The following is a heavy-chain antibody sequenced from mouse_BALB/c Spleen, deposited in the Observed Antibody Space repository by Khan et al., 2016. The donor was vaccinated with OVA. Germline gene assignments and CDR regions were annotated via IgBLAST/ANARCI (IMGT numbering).Heavy chain of an antibody. D-gene: IGHD2-14*01. CDR2: IWGGGGT. CDR3: ARAYYRYDGYYAMDY. CDR1: GFSLSGYN. J-gene: IGHJ4*01. V-gene: IGHV2-6-4*01. Sequence: QVQLKESGPGLVAPSQSLSITCTVSGFSLSGYNIHWIRQAPGKGLEWLGMIWGGGGTDYNPNIKSRLTISKDNSKSQVFLKMNSLQTYDTAMYYCARAYYRYDGYYAMDYWGQGTSVTVSS.